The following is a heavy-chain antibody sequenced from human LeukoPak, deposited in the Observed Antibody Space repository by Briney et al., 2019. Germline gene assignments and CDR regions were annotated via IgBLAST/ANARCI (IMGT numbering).Heavy chain of an antibody. CDR2: IYHSGST. D-gene: IGHD5-12*01. J-gene: IGHJ2*01. CDR1: GYSISSGYY. V-gene: IGHV4-38-2*02. Sequence: SETLSLTCTVSGYSISSGYYWGWIRQPPGKGLEWIGSIYHSGSTYYNPSLKSRVTLSVDTSKNQFSLKLSSVTAADTAVYYCARVGSQSYWYFDLWGRGTLVTVSS. CDR3: ARVGSQSYWYFDL.